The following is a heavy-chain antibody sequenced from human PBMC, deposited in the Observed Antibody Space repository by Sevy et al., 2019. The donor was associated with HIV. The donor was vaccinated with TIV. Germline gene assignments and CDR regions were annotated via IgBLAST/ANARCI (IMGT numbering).Heavy chain of an antibody. Sequence: SETLSLTCAISGDSVSSNSAAWNWIRQSPSRGLEWLGRTYYRSKWYNHYAVSVKSRITINPDTSKNQFSLQLNSVTPEDTAVYYCARDRWELLHNYFDYWGQGTLVTVSS. CDR3: ARDRWELLHNYFDY. V-gene: IGHV6-1*01. D-gene: IGHD1-26*01. J-gene: IGHJ4*02. CDR2: TYYRSKWYN. CDR1: GDSVSSNSAA.